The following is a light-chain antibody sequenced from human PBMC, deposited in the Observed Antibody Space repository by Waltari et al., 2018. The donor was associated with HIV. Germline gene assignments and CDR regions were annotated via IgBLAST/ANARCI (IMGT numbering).Light chain of an antibody. CDR1: ELGDKY. CDR3: QAWDRTVI. CDR2: QDN. Sequence: YELTQAPSVSVSPGQTASITCSGDELGDKYVSWYQQRPGQPPVLVIYQDNKRASGIPERFSGSNSGNTATLTISGTQAMDEADYYCQAWDRTVIFGGGTKLTVV. V-gene: IGLV3-1*01. J-gene: IGLJ2*01.